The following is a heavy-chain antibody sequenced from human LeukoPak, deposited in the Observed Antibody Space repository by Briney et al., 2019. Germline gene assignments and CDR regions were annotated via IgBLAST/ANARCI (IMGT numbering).Heavy chain of an antibody. V-gene: IGHV3-53*01. D-gene: IGHD2-15*01. CDR3: ARSKRYCSGGSCYSGHYYMDV. Sequence: PGGPLRLSCAASGFTVSSNYMSWVRQAPGKGLECVSVIYSGGSTYYADSVKGRFTISRDNSKNSLYLQMNSLRAEDTAVYYCARSKRYCSGGSCYSGHYYMDVWGKGTTVTVSS. J-gene: IGHJ6*03. CDR2: IYSGGST. CDR1: GFTVSSNY.